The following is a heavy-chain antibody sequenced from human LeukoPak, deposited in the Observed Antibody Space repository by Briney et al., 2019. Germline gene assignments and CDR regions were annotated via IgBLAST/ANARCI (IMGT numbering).Heavy chain of an antibody. Sequence: KPSETLSLTCTVSGGSISSSGYYWGWIRQPPGKRLEWIGNIYYSGSTSYNPSLKSRVTISVDTSKNQFSLKVSSVTAADTAVYYCARLIAVAGADWYFDLWGRGTLVTVSS. CDR2: IYYSGST. J-gene: IGHJ2*01. CDR1: GGSISSSGYY. V-gene: IGHV4-39*01. D-gene: IGHD6-19*01. CDR3: ARLIAVAGADWYFDL.